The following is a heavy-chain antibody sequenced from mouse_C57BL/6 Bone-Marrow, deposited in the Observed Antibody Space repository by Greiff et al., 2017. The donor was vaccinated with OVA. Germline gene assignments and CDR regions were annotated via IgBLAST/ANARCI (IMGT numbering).Heavy chain of an antibody. CDR1: GYTFTDYY. V-gene: IGHV1-19*01. D-gene: IGHD1-1*01. CDR2: INPYNGGT. CDR3: ARWGTVVATDY. Sequence: EVQLQQSGPVLVKPGASVKMSCKASGYTFTDYYMNWVKQSHGKSLEWIGVINPYNGGTSYNQKFKGKATLTVDKSSSTAYMELNSLTSEDSAVYYCARWGTVVATDYWGQGTTLTVSS. J-gene: IGHJ2*01.